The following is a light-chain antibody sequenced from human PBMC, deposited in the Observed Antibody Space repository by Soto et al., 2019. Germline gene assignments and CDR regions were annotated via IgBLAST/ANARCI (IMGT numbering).Light chain of an antibody. CDR3: QHYGNSKT. CDR2: DVF. J-gene: IGKJ1*01. Sequence: EIVLTQSPGTLSLSPGERATLSCRASQIVSSNYLAWYQQKPGQAPRLLIYDVFSRANGIPDRFSGSGSGTDFTLTISRLEPEDFAVYYCQHYGNSKTFGQGTKVEIK. CDR1: QIVSSNY. V-gene: IGKV3-20*01.